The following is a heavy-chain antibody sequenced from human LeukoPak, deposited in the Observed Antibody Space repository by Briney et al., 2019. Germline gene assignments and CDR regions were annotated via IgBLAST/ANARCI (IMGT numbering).Heavy chain of an antibody. D-gene: IGHD6-19*01. CDR3: VRQIAVSGNWAFDI. Sequence: PSETLSLTRSVSGDFDSSIYYWGWIRQAPGKGLDWIGRVHPNARSYHNPALRSRVTMSVDTSNNRFSLKLISVAAADTALYYCVRQIAVSGNWAFDIRGQGTMVSVST. CDR1: GDFDSSIYY. J-gene: IGHJ3*02. V-gene: IGHV4-38-2*01. CDR2: VHPNARS.